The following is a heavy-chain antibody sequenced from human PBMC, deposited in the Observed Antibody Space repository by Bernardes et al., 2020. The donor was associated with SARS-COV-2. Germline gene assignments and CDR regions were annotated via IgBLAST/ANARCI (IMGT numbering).Heavy chain of an antibody. CDR2: IKQDGSEK. CDR1: GFTFSSYW. CDR3: ASDKALYYYYYGMDV. Sequence: GSLILSCAASGFTFSSYWMSWVRQAPGKGLEWVANIKQDGSEKYYVDSVKGRFTISRDNAKNTLYLQMNSLRAEDTAVYYCASDKALYYYYYGMDVWGQGTTVTVSS. J-gene: IGHJ6*02. V-gene: IGHV3-7*03.